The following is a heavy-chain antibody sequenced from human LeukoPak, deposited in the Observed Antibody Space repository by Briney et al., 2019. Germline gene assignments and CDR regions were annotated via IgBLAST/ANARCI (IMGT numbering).Heavy chain of an antibody. CDR2: IYYSGST. V-gene: IGHV4-39*01. Sequence: SETLSLTCTISGGSISSSSYYWGWVRQPPGKGLEWIGSIYYSGSTCYNPSLKSRVTISVDTSKNQFSLKLSSVTAADTAVYYCARESIVSYGLDYFDYWGQGTLVTVSS. D-gene: IGHD5-18*01. J-gene: IGHJ4*02. CDR3: ARESIVSYGLDYFDY. CDR1: GGSISSSSYY.